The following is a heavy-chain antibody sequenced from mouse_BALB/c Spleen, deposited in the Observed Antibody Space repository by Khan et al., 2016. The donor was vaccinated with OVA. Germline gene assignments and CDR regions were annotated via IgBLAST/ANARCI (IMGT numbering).Heavy chain of an antibody. J-gene: IGHJ3*01. V-gene: IGHV1-31*01. Sequence: VQLKESGPELMKPGASVKISCKASGYSFTSYYIHWVKQSPGKSLEWIGYIYPFNGSTSYNQKFKGKATLTADKSSSTAYMHLSSLTSEDSAVYYCARYGYVAWFAYWGQGTMVTGSA. D-gene: IGHD2-2*01. CDR2: IYPFNGST. CDR1: GYSFTSYY. CDR3: ARYGYVAWFAY.